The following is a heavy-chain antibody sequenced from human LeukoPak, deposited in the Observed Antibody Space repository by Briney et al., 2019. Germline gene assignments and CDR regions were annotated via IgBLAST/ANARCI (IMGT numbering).Heavy chain of an antibody. V-gene: IGHV4-4*07. D-gene: IGHD3-3*01. J-gene: IGHJ6*03. Sequence: SETLSLTCTVSGGSISSYYWSWLRQPAGKGLEWIGRIYTSGSTNYNPSLKSRVTISVDTSKNQFSLKLSSVTAADTAVYYCARDQGVTIFGVVTHYYMDVWGKGTTVTVSS. CDR2: IYTSGST. CDR1: GGSISSYY. CDR3: ARDQGVTIFGVVTHYYMDV.